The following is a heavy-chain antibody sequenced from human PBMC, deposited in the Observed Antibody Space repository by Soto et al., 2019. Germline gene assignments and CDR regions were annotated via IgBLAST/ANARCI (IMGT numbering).Heavy chain of an antibody. Sequence: TSETLSLTCVVSGVSISSGGFSWSWIRQPPGKGLEWIGYIYQSGSTYYIPSLKSRVTISVDRSKNQFSLNLTSVTAADTAIYYCARESRSSRYDSSGYSQYWYFDLWGRGTLVTVSS. D-gene: IGHD3-22*01. CDR3: ARESRSSRYDSSGYSQYWYFDL. J-gene: IGHJ2*01. CDR1: GVSISSGGFS. CDR2: IYQSGST. V-gene: IGHV4-30-2*01.